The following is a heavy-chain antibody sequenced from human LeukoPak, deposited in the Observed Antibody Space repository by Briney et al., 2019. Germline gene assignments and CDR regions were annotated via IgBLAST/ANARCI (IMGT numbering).Heavy chain of an antibody. CDR1: GYTFTSYA. CDR3: ARDYGSGSYRSGWFDP. V-gene: IGHV1-18*01. D-gene: IGHD3-10*01. CDR2: ISAYNGNT. Sequence: ASVKVSCKASGYTFTSYAMHWVRQAPGQGLEWMGWISAYNGNTNYAQKLQGRVTMTTDTSTSTAYMELRSPRSDDTAVYYCARDYGSGSYRSGWFDPWGQGTLVTVSS. J-gene: IGHJ5*02.